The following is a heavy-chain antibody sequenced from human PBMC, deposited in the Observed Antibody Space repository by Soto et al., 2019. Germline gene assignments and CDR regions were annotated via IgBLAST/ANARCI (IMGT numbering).Heavy chain of an antibody. CDR2: ISGGGDGP. D-gene: IGHD1-1*01. CDR3: ARRRFLASTADDTLDY. Sequence: EVQLLESGGGLVQPGGSLVLSCAASGFTFSSYAMSWVRQAPGKGLEWVSVISGGGDGPYYADSVKGRFTISRDNSKNWLCLQRNSLRGDDTAVRYCARRRFLASTADDTLDYWGPRTRVNVSS. CDR1: GFTFSSYA. J-gene: IGHJ4*02. V-gene: IGHV3-23*01.